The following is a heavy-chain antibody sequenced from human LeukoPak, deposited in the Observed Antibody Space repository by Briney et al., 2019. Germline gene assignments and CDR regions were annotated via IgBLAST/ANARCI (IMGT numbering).Heavy chain of an antibody. J-gene: IGHJ6*03. Sequence: ASVKVSCKASGYTFTSYYMHWVRQAPGQGLEWMGIINPSGGSTSYAQKFQGRVTMTRDMSTSTVYMELSSLRSEDTAVYYCARDLGPGYSYGRYYYYYMDVWGKGTTVTVSS. CDR1: GYTFTSYY. CDR2: INPSGGST. D-gene: IGHD5-18*01. V-gene: IGHV1-46*01. CDR3: ARDLGPGYSYGRYYYYYMDV.